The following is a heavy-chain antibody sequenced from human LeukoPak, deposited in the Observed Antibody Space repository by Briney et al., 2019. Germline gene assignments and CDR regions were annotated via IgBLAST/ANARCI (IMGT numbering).Heavy chain of an antibody. Sequence: SETLSLTCAVYGGSFSNHYWTWFRQSPGKGLEWIGEINQSGNTNYNPSRKSRVTMSVDTSKNQLSLKLTSVTAADTAVYCCARIPGVIDFDSWAQGTLVTVSS. D-gene: IGHD2-21*01. V-gene: IGHV4-34*01. J-gene: IGHJ4*02. CDR2: INQSGNT. CDR3: ARIPGVIDFDS. CDR1: GGSFSNHY.